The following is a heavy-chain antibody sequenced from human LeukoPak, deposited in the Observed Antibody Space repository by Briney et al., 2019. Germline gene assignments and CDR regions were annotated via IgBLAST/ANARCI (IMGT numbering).Heavy chain of an antibody. CDR1: GFTFSSYA. Sequence: PGGSLRLSCAASGFTFSSYAMSWVRQAPGKGLEWVSAISGSGGSTYYADSVKGRFTISRDNSKNTLYLQMNSLRAEDTAVYYCARGAYCSGGSCYYYYYMDVWGKGTTVTVSS. V-gene: IGHV3-23*01. D-gene: IGHD2-15*01. J-gene: IGHJ6*03. CDR3: ARGAYCSGGSCYYYYYMDV. CDR2: ISGSGGST.